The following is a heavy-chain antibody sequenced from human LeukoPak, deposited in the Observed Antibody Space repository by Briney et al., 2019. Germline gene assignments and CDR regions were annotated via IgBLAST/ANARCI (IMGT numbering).Heavy chain of an antibody. V-gene: IGHV1-18*01. Sequence: ASVKVSCKASGYTFTSYVISWVRQAPGQGREGMGWISAYNGNTNYAQKLQGRVTMTTDTSTSTAYMELRSLRSDDTAVYYCARAGAWERGLGFDYWGQGTLVTVSS. CDR1: GYTFTSYV. D-gene: IGHD1-26*01. J-gene: IGHJ4*02. CDR2: ISAYNGNT. CDR3: ARAGAWERGLGFDY.